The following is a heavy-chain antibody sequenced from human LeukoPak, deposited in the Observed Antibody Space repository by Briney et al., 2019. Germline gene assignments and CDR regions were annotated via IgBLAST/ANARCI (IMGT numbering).Heavy chain of an antibody. CDR1: GGSISSGGYS. CDR2: INHSGST. V-gene: IGHV4-30-2*01. D-gene: IGHD4-23*01. J-gene: IGHJ6*02. Sequence: SETLSLTCAVSGGSISSGGYSWSWIRQPPGKGLEWIGYINHSGSTNYNPSLKSRVTISVDTSKNQFSLKLSSVTAADTAVYYCARGPQVTHRGYGMDVWGQGTTVTVSS. CDR3: ARGPQVTHRGYGMDV.